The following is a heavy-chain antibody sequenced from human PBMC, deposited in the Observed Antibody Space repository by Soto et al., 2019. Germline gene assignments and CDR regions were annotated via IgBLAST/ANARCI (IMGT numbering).Heavy chain of an antibody. CDR1: GGSISSYY. CDR2: IYHSGST. Sequence: SETLSLTYTVSGGSISSYYWSWIRQPPGKGLEWIGYIYHSGSTYYNPSLKSRVTISVDTFKNQFSLKLSSVTAADTAVYYCARRYGGNLDYWGQGTLVTVSS. J-gene: IGHJ4*02. CDR3: ARRYGGNLDY. D-gene: IGHD3-16*01. V-gene: IGHV4-59*01.